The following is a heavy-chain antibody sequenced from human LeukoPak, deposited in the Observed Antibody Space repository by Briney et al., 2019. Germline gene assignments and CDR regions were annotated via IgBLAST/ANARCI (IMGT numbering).Heavy chain of an antibody. CDR1: GYTFTSYD. CDR2: MNPNSGNT. CDR3: ARGTDKVAFDI. J-gene: IGHJ3*02. Sequence: GASVKVSCKASGYTFTSYDINWVRQATGPGLEWMGWMNPNSGNTGYAQKFEGRVTMTRNTSISTAYMELSSLRSEDTAVYYCARGTDKVAFDIWGQGTMVTVSS. V-gene: IGHV1-8*01.